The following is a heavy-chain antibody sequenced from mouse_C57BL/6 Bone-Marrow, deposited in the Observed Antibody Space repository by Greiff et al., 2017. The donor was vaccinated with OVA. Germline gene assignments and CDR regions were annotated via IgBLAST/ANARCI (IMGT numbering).Heavy chain of an antibody. CDR2: IDPSDSYT. V-gene: IGHV1-69*01. D-gene: IGHD1-1*01. CDR3: ARGDYYGSSYPYYYAMDY. J-gene: IGHJ4*01. CDR1: GYTFTSYW. Sequence: VQLQQPGAELVMPGASVKLSCKASGYTFTSYWMHWVKQRPGQGLEWIGEIDPSDSYTNYNQKFKGKSTLTVDKSSSTAYMQLSSLTSEDSAVYYCARGDYYGSSYPYYYAMDYWGQGTSVTVSS.